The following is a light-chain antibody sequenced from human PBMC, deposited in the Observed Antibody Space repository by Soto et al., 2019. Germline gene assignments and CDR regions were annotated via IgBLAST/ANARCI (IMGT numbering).Light chain of an antibody. V-gene: IGKV3-11*01. J-gene: IGKJ2*01. Sequence: EMVWTQSPATLSLSPGERATLSCRASQRVSSYLAWYQQQPGQAPRLLIYDASNRATGIPARFSGSGSGTDFTLTISSLEPEDFAVYYCQQRSNWPRYTFGQGTKLEIK. CDR3: QQRSNWPRYT. CDR2: DAS. CDR1: QRVSSY.